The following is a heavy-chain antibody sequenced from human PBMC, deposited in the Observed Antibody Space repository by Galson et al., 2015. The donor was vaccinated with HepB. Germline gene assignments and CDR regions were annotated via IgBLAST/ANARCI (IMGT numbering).Heavy chain of an antibody. D-gene: IGHD3-22*01. CDR3: AGDSSGYYAFDY. V-gene: IGHV1-3*01. CDR1: GYTFTSYA. CDR2: INAGNGNT. J-gene: IGHJ4*02. Sequence: SVKVSCKASGYTFTSYAMHWVRQAPGQRLEWMGWINAGNGNTKCSQKFQGRVTITRDTSASTAYMELSSLRSEDTAVYYCAGDSSGYYAFDYWGQGTLVTVSS.